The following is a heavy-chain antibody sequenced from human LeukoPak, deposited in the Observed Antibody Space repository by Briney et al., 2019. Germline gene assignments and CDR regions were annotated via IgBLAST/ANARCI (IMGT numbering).Heavy chain of an antibody. CDR3: ERVTSGVWLGVA. V-gene: IGHV3-21*01. J-gene: IGHJ6*04. D-gene: IGHD5-18*01. CDR1: GFALRRFI. CDR2: ISTRCSYI. Sequence: GGSLGLSWAASGFALRRFILKWVRQAPGEGVEWVSSISTRCSYIFYADSVKGRFSISRDKAKKSLYLQMNSLRAEDTAVYYCERVTSGVWLGVAWGKGTPVTVSS.